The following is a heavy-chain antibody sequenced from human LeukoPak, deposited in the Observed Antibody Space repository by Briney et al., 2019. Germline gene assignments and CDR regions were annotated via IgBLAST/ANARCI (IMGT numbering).Heavy chain of an antibody. J-gene: IGHJ4*02. D-gene: IGHD3-10*01. Sequence: KFQGRVTITRDTSASTACMELSSLRSEDTAVYYCARCRITMVRGVIIPFDYWGQGTLVTVSS. CDR3: ARCRITMVRGVIIPFDY. V-gene: IGHV1-3*01.